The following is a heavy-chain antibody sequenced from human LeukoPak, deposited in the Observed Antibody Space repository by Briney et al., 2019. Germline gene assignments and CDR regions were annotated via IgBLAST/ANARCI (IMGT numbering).Heavy chain of an antibody. CDR3: AIHPDLDSPRRKYYFDY. V-gene: IGHV4-61*02. CDR1: GGSISSGSYF. CDR2: IYTSGSP. Sequence: SETLSLTRTVSGGSISSGSYFWTWIRQPAGKGLEWIGRIYTSGSPNYNPSLKSRVTISVDTSKNQFSLKLSSVTAADTAVYYCAIHPDLDSPRRKYYFDYWGQGTLVTVSS. D-gene: IGHD3/OR15-3a*01. J-gene: IGHJ4*02.